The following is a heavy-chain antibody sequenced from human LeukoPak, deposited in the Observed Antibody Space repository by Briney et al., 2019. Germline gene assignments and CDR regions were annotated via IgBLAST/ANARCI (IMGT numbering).Heavy chain of an antibody. CDR1: GFTFRSHW. J-gene: IGHJ4*02. Sequence: AGGSLRLSCAASGFTFRSHWMHWVRQAPGKGPVWVSRINSDGGSTTYADAVKGRFTISRDNANNTLYLQMNSLRAEDTAVYYCEREKETTKVTCPLAFGGQGTLVSVSS. CDR2: INSDGGST. D-gene: IGHD4-17*01. V-gene: IGHV3-74*03. CDR3: EREKETTKVTCPLAF.